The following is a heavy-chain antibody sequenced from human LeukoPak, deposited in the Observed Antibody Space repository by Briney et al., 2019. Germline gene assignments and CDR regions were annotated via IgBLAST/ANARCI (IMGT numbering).Heavy chain of an antibody. V-gene: IGHV4-59*08. CDR2: ISYSGST. J-gene: IGHJ4*02. CDR1: GGSISSYY. Sequence: SETLSLTCTVSGGSISSYYWSWIRQPPGKGLEWIGYISYSGSTSYNPSLKSRVTISLDTSKNQFSLKLISVTAADTAVYYCARLKYYYDSSGYLLFDYWGQGTLVTVSS. CDR3: ARLKYYYDSSGYLLFDY. D-gene: IGHD3-22*01.